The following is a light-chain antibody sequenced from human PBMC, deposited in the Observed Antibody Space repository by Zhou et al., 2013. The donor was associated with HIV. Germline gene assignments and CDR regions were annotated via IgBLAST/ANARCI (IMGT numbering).Light chain of an antibody. CDR1: QGIGNY. V-gene: IGKV1-9*01. J-gene: IGKJ1*01. CDR2: AAS. CDR3: QESYGTSVT. Sequence: DIQLTQSPSLLSASVGDRVTITCRASQGIGNYLAWYQQKRGKDPKLLIYAASTLEMGVPSRFSGGRSGTEFTLTISSLQPEDFATYYCQESYGTSVTFGQGTKVEV.